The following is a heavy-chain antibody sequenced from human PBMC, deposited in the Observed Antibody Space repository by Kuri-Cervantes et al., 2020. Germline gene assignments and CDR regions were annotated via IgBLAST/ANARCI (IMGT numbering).Heavy chain of an antibody. V-gene: IGHV3-11*01. D-gene: IGHD3-22*01. CDR2: ISSSGSTI. CDR1: GFTFSDYY. J-gene: IGHJ4*02. Sequence: GESLKISCAASGFTFSDYYMSWIRQAPGKGLEWVSHISSSGSTIYYADSVKGRFTLSRDNAENSLYLQMNSLRAEDTAVYYCARDRGIYDPSGVRGYYFDYWGQGTLVTVSS. CDR3: ARDRGIYDPSGVRGYYFDY.